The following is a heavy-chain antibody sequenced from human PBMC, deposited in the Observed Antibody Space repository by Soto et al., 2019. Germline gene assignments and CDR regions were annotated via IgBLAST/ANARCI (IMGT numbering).Heavy chain of an antibody. D-gene: IGHD6-13*01. V-gene: IGHV3-23*01. J-gene: IGHJ4*02. Sequence: EVQLLESGGGLVQPGGSLRLSCAASGFTFSNYAVTWVRQAPGKGLEWVSTISGSGGSTYYADSVKGRFTISRDNSKTPLYLQMNGLRAEDTAVYYCAKDQGSSWYEIDYWGQGTLVTVSS. CDR3: AKDQGSSWYEIDY. CDR1: GFTFSNYA. CDR2: ISGSGGST.